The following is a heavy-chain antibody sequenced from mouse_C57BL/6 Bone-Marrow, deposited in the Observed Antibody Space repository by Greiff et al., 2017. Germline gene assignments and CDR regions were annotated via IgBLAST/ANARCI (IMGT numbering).Heavy chain of an antibody. CDR2: IDPEIGDT. CDR3: SSFDCIYFDF. Sequence: VHVKQSGAELVRPGASVKLSCTASGFNIKDDYIHWVKQRPEQGLEWIGWIDPEIGDTEYASKFQGKATITSDKSSNTAYLQLSSLTSEDTAVYYCSSFDCIYFDFWGQGTPLTVAS. V-gene: IGHV14-4*01. J-gene: IGHJ2*01. D-gene: IGHD2-4*01. CDR1: GFNIKDDY.